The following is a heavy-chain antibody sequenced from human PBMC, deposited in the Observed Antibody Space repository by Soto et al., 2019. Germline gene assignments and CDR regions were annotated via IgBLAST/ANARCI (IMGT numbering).Heavy chain of an antibody. Sequence: SETLSLTCTVSGGSISSYYLSWIRQPPGKGLEWIGYIYYSGSTNYNPSLKSRVTISVDTSKNQFSLKLSSVTAADTAVYYCARDYYDSLDYWGQGTLVTVSS. CDR1: GGSISSYY. J-gene: IGHJ4*02. CDR3: ARDYYDSLDY. CDR2: IYYSGST. D-gene: IGHD3-22*01. V-gene: IGHV4-59*01.